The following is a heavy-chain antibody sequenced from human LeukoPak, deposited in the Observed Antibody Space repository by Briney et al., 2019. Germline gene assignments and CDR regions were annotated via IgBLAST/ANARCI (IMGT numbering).Heavy chain of an antibody. CDR1: GCSISDYD. CDR3: ATVFGDYDFWSGSRRANWFDP. CDR2: IYYSGST. Sequence: SESLSLTCTVSGCSISDYDWSWIRQPPGKGLDWLGYIYYSGSTNYNPSLKSRFNVSVDTSKKQFSLKLSSVTAADTAVYYCATVFGDYDFWSGSRRANWFDPWGQGTLVTVSS. V-gene: IGHV4-59*01. D-gene: IGHD3-3*01. J-gene: IGHJ5*02.